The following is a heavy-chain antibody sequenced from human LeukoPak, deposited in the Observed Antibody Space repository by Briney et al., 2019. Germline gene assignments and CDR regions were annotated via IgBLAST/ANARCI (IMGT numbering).Heavy chain of an antibody. J-gene: IGHJ6*03. CDR1: GFTFSTYN. D-gene: IGHD1-26*01. Sequence: PGGSLRLSCAASGFTFSTYNMNWVRQAPGKGLERVSSITSSSTYIYYADSVKGRFTISRDNAKNSLYLQMNSLRDEDTAVYYCARDPYSGSYGDYYYYYMDVWGKGTTVTISS. V-gene: IGHV3-21*01. CDR2: ITSSSTYI. CDR3: ARDPYSGSYGDYYYYYMDV.